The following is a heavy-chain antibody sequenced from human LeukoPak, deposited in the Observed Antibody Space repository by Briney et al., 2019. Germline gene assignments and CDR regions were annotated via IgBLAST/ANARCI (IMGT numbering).Heavy chain of an antibody. CDR3: AREGQGDIVVVPAAIEAFDI. CDR1: GGSISSGGYY. J-gene: IGHJ3*02. CDR2: IYYSGST. Sequence: SETLSLTCTVSGGSISSGGYYWSWIRQHPGKGLEWIGYIYYSGSTYYNPSLKSRVTISVDTSKNQFSLKLSSVTAADTAVYYCAREGQGDIVVVPAAIEAFDIWGQGTMVIVSS. V-gene: IGHV4-31*03. D-gene: IGHD2-2*01.